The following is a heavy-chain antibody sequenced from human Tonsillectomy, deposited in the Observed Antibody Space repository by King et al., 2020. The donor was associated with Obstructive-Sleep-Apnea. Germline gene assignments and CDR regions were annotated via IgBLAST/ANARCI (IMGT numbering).Heavy chain of an antibody. V-gene: IGHV1-46*01. CDR3: ARDHGYDSSGYYQPYFDY. CDR2: INPSGGST. CDR1: GYTFTSYY. D-gene: IGHD3-22*01. Sequence: QLVQSGAEVRKPGASVKVSCKASGYTFTSYYMHWVRQAPGQGLEWMGIINPSGGSTSYAQKFQGRVTMTRDTSTSTVYMGLSRLRSEDTAVYYCARDHGYDSSGYYQPYFDYWGQGTLVTVSS. J-gene: IGHJ4*02.